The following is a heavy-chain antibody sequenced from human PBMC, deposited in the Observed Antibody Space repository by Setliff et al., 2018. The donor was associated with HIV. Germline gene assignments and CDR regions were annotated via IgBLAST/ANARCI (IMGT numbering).Heavy chain of an antibody. V-gene: IGHV4-4*07. CDR3: ARMAPDGTGGYYFDA. D-gene: IGHD3-16*01. CDR1: NGSINNYF. Sequence: PSETLSLTCTVSNGSINNYFWSWIRQPAGKRLEWIGRIFSSGTYNYNPSLRSRVTISVDASNKKFSLNLMSVTAADTAVYYCARMAPDGTGGYYFDAWGQGTLVTVPQ. J-gene: IGHJ4*02. CDR2: IFSSGTY.